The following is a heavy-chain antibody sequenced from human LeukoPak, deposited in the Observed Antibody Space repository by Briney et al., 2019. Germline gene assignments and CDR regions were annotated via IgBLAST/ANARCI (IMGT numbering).Heavy chain of an antibody. D-gene: IGHD1-26*01. J-gene: IGHJ4*02. Sequence: ASVKVSCKASGGTFSSYAISWVRQAPGQGLEWMGGFIPIFGTANYAQKFQGRVTITADESTSTAYMELSSLRSEDTAVYYCARVASGSYANPYFDYWGQGTLVTVSS. CDR3: ARVASGSYANPYFDY. V-gene: IGHV1-69*13. CDR2: FIPIFGTA. CDR1: GGTFSSYA.